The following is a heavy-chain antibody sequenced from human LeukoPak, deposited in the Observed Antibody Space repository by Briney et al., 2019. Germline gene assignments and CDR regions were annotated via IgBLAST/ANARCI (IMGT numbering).Heavy chain of an antibody. V-gene: IGHV3-30*02. CDR2: IRYDGINK. CDR1: GFTFSSYG. Sequence: GGSLRLFCAASGFTFSSYGMHWVRQAPGKGLEWVAFIRYDGINKYYADSVKGRFTISRDNFKNTLYLQMNSLRAEDTAVYYCAKEFRGSSWYDVNNWNDMVWFDYWGQGTLVTVSS. D-gene: IGHD1-20*01. CDR3: AKEFRGSSWYDVNNWNDMVWFDY. J-gene: IGHJ4*02.